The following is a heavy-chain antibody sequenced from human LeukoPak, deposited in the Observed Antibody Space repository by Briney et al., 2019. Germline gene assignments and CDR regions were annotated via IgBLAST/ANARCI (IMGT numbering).Heavy chain of an antibody. D-gene: IGHD3-22*01. CDR2: IKSKTDGGTT. Sequence: KPGGSLRLSCAASGFTFSDYYMSWIRQAPGKGLEWVGRIKSKTDGGTTDYAAPVKGRFTISRDDSKNTLYLQMNSLKTEDTAVYYCTTYFYDSSGYLDYWGQGTLVTVSS. V-gene: IGHV3-15*01. CDR3: TTYFYDSSGYLDY. CDR1: GFTFSDYY. J-gene: IGHJ4*02.